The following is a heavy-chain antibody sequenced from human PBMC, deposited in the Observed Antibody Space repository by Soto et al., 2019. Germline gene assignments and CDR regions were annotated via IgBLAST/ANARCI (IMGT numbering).Heavy chain of an antibody. Sequence: QVQLVQSGAEVKKPGASVKISCKPSGYSFTSYAIHWVRQAPGQSLEWMGWISGGKDDRRFSQKFQGRVTFTKDTSASIAYMELSSLRPEDTAVYYCARAPPVVYKSNWFDPWGQGTLVTVSS. D-gene: IGHD1-1*01. V-gene: IGHV1-3*01. CDR2: ISGGKDDR. CDR3: ARAPPVVYKSNWFDP. CDR1: GYSFTSYA. J-gene: IGHJ5*02.